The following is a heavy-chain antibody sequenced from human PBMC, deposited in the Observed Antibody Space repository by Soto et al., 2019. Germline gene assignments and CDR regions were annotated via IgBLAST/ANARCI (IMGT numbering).Heavy chain of an antibody. CDR3: ARGQYYGGSDY. V-gene: IGHV4-59*01. J-gene: IGHJ4*02. Sequence: SETLPLTCTVSGVSSALTTYCWTWVRQPPGKGLEWIGYVYYSGSADYNPSLRSRVTISVDTSKNQFSLKLSSVTTADTAVYYCARGQYYGGSDYWGQGTLVTVSS. CDR2: VYYSGSA. CDR1: GVSSALTTYC. D-gene: IGHD2-21*01.